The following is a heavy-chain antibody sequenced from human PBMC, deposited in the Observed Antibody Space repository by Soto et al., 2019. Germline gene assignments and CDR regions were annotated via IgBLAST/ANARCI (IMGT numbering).Heavy chain of an antibody. D-gene: IGHD3-22*01. CDR1: GYTFTSYY. Sequence: SVKVSCKASGYTFTSYYIHWVRQAPGQGLEWMGWINPITGGTNYAPKFQGRVTMTRDTSITTAYMELSRLRSDDTAVYYCARNYYDSSDRDYLDYWGQGTPVTVSS. J-gene: IGHJ4*02. V-gene: IGHV1-2*02. CDR2: INPITGGT. CDR3: ARNYYDSSDRDYLDY.